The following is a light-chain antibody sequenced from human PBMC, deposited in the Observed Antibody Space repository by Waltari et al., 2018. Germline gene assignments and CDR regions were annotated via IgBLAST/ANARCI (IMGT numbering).Light chain of an antibody. CDR2: SAS. Sequence: DIQMSQSPSSLSANLGDRVTIPCRASRDIHTFLSWYQQKPGNAPKLLLFSASRLHTGVPSRFSGSGSGSDFTLTISSLQPEDFATYYCQQVNSYPLTFGGGTKVEIK. J-gene: IGKJ4*01. V-gene: IGKV1-17*01. CDR3: QQVNSYPLT. CDR1: RDIHTF.